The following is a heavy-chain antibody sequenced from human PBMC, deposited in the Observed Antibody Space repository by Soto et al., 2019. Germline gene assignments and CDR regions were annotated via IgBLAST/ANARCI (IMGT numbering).Heavy chain of an antibody. CDR2: ISGSGGST. CDR3: AKRNRQWLAPNYYYYYMDV. CDR1: GFTFSSYA. J-gene: IGHJ6*03. Sequence: GGSLRLSCAASGFTFSSYAMSWVRQAPGKGLEWVSAISGSGGSTYYADSVKGRFTISRDNSKNTLYLQMNSLRAEDTAVYYCAKRNRQWLAPNYYYYYMDVWGKGTTVTVSS. V-gene: IGHV3-23*01. D-gene: IGHD6-19*01.